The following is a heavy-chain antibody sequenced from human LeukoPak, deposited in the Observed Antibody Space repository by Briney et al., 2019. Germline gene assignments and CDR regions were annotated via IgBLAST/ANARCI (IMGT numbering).Heavy chain of an antibody. Sequence: GGSLRLSCAASGFTFSSYAMSWVRQAPGKGLEWVSAISGSGGSTYYADSVKGRFTISRDNSKNTLYLQMNSLRAEDTAVYYCARDRSCTGGSCYMDVWGRGTTVTVSS. CDR1: GFTFSSYA. CDR2: ISGSGGST. V-gene: IGHV3-23*01. CDR3: ARDRSCTGGSCYMDV. J-gene: IGHJ6*03. D-gene: IGHD2-15*01.